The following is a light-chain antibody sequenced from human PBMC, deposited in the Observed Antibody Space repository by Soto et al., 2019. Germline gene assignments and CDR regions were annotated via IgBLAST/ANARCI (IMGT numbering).Light chain of an antibody. CDR2: EVS. CDR3: SSYRRTNSFV. V-gene: IGLV2-14*01. CDR1: SGDIGDYNY. J-gene: IGLJ1*01. Sequence: QSVLTQPASASGSPGQSITISCTGTSGDIGDYNYVSWYQQYPDEAPKLIIFEVSERPSGISSRFSGSKSGNTASLTISGLRTEDEADYYCSSYRRTNSFVFGTGTKVTVL.